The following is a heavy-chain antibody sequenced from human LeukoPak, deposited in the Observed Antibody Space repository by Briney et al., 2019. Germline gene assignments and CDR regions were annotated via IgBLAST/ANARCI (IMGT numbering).Heavy chain of an antibody. CDR3: TRTLIDSRPEVPDEY. CDR2: ISWNSASM. J-gene: IGHJ4*02. CDR1: GVTFEDYA. V-gene: IGHV3-9*01. D-gene: IGHD4-11*01. Sequence: GGSLRLSCAASGVTFEDYAMHWVRQAPGKGLEWVSGISWNSASMGYVDSVKGRFTISRDNAMNSLFLQMNSLRAEDTAVYYCTRTLIDSRPEVPDEYWGQGTLVTVSS.